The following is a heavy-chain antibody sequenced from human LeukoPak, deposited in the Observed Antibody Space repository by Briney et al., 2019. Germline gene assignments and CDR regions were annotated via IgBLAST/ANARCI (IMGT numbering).Heavy chain of an antibody. CDR2: IYHSGST. D-gene: IGHD3-16*01. J-gene: IGHJ4*02. CDR3: ARLTDYYFDY. Sequence: GSLRLSCAASGFTFSSYWMSWVRQPPGKGLEWIGEIYHSGSTNYNPSLKSRVTISVDKSKNQFSLKLSSVTAADTAVYYCARLTDYYFDYWGQGTLVTVSS. V-gene: IGHV4-4*02. CDR1: GFTFSSYW.